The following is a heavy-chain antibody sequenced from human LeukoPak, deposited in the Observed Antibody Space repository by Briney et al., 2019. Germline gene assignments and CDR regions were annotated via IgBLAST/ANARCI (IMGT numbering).Heavy chain of an antibody. V-gene: IGHV4-61*02. CDR2: IYTSGST. Sequence: SETLSLTCTVSGGSISSSSYYWGWIRQPAGKGLEWIGRIYTSGSTNYNPSLKSRVTISVDTSKNQFSLKLSSVTAADTAVYYCARVTLVRRVKDAFDIWGQGTMVTVSS. CDR3: ARVTLVRRVKDAFDI. D-gene: IGHD3-10*01. CDR1: GGSISSSSYY. J-gene: IGHJ3*02.